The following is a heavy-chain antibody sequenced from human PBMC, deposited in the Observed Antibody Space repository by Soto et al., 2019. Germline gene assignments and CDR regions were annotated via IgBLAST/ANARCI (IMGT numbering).Heavy chain of an antibody. J-gene: IGHJ4*02. Sequence: GGSLRLSCAASGFTFSSYAMTWVRQAPGKGLEWVSAIVGTTYTTYYADSVKGRFTISRDDSKHTLYLQMNNLRAEDTAVYYCAKESCRGGGCYYAFFEYWGRGALVTVSS. D-gene: IGHD2-15*01. V-gene: IGHV3-23*01. CDR2: IVGTTYTT. CDR1: GFTFSSYA. CDR3: AKESCRGGGCYYAFFEY.